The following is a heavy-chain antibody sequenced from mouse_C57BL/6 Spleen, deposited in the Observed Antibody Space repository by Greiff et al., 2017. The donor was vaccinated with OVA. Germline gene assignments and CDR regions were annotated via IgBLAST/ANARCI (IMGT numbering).Heavy chain of an antibody. Sequence: QVQLKESGPELVKPGASVKLSCKASGYTFTSYDINWVKQRPGQGLEWIGWLYPRDGSTKYNEKFKGKATLTVDTSSSTAYMELHSLTSEDSAVYFCAREGITTVVPPFDYWGQGTTLTGSS. D-gene: IGHD1-1*01. CDR2: LYPRDGST. CDR3: AREGITTVVPPFDY. V-gene: IGHV1-85*01. CDR1: GYTFTSYD. J-gene: IGHJ2*01.